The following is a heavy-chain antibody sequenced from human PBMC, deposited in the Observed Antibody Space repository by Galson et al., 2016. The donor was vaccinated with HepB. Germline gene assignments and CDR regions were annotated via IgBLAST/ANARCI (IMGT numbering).Heavy chain of an antibody. CDR3: ARDCTGGTCKFAGYDAFDI. CDR2: IYHSGDT. Sequence: SETLSLTCTVSGGSISSTTNWWSWVRQSPGQGLEWIGEIYHSGDTNYNPSLKSRATISVDTSRNQFSLSLISVTAADTAVYYCARDCTGGTCKFAGYDAFDIWGQGTTVTVSS. J-gene: IGHJ3*02. V-gene: IGHV4-4*02. CDR1: GGSISSTTNW. D-gene: IGHD2-8*02.